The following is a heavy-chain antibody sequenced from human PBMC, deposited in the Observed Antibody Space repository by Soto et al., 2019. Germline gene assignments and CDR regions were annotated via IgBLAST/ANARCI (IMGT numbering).Heavy chain of an antibody. CDR3: ASSLVSRYFDY. CDR1: GFTLSGSV. CDR2: IRSRSNGYAT. V-gene: IGHV3-73*01. J-gene: IGHJ4*02. D-gene: IGHD2-8*01. Sequence: GGSLRLSCAASGFTLSGSVIYWVRQPSGKGLEWVGRIRSRSNGYATAYAASVRGRFTISRDDSKNTAYLQMNSLKTEDTAVYYCASSLVSRYFDYWGQGXLVTVYS.